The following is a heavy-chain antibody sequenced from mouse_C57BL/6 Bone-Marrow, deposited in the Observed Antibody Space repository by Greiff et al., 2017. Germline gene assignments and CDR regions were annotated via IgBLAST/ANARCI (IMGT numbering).Heavy chain of an antibody. V-gene: IGHV1-22*01. J-gene: IGHJ2*01. Sequence: VQLQQSGPELVKPGASVKMSCKASGYTFTDYNMHWVKQSHGKSLEWIGYINPNNGGTSYNQKFEGKATLTVNKSSSTAYMGLRSLTSEDSAVYYCARGGTTVVAKRPYYFDYGGQGTTLTVSS. CDR2: INPNNGGT. CDR3: ARGGTTVVAKRPYYFDY. D-gene: IGHD1-1*01. CDR1: GYTFTDYN.